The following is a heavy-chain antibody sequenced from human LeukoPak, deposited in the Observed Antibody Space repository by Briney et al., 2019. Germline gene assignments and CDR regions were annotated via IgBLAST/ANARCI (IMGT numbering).Heavy chain of an antibody. J-gene: IGHJ3*01. CDR1: GGSISSYY. CDR2: IYYSGST. D-gene: IGHD3-22*01. Sequence: SETLSLTCTVSGGSISSYYWSWIRQPPGKGLEWIGYIYYSGSTNYNPSLKSRVTISVDTSKNQFSLKLSSVTAADTAVYYCARIVVWGDLDVWGRGTLVTVSS. V-gene: IGHV4-59*01. CDR3: ARIVVWGDLDV.